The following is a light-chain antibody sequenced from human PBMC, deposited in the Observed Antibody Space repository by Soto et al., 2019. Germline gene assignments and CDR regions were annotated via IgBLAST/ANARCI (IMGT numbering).Light chain of an antibody. CDR1: SXDVGLYDY. CDR2: AVS. V-gene: IGLV2-14*01. Sequence: QSVLTQPASVSGSPGQSITISCTGTSXDVGLYDYVSWYQQHPGKAPQLMIYAVSNRPSGVSNRFSASKSGNTASLFISGLQAEDEADYYCSSYTSDSSYVFGSGTKV. J-gene: IGLJ1*01. CDR3: SSYTSDSSYV.